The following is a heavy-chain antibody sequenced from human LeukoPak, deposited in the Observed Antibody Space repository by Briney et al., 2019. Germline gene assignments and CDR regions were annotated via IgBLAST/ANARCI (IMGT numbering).Heavy chain of an antibody. CDR1: RGSIRYYY. D-gene: IGHD3-9*01. CDR3: ARAVDVGASVDV. V-gene: IGHV4-4*09. J-gene: IGHJ6*02. CDR2: IYTGGST. Sequence: SETLSLTCTVSRGSIRYYYWSWIRQPPGKGLEWIGYIYTGGSTKYNPSLKSRVTISVDTSKNQFSLKLSSVTAADTAVYYCARAVDVGASVDVWGQGTTVTVSS.